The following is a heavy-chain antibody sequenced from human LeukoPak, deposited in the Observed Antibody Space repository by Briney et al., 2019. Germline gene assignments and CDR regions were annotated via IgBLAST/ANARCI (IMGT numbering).Heavy chain of an antibody. CDR2: ISGSGGST. J-gene: IGHJ4*02. D-gene: IGHD6-13*01. CDR3: AKTIAADYFDY. Sequence: GGSLRLSCAASGFTFSSYAMSWVRPARPKGLDWVSAISGSGGSTYYADSVKGRFTFSRDNSKNTLYLQMNSLRAEDTAVYYCAKTIAADYFDYWGQGTLVTVSS. V-gene: IGHV3-23*01. CDR1: GFTFSSYA.